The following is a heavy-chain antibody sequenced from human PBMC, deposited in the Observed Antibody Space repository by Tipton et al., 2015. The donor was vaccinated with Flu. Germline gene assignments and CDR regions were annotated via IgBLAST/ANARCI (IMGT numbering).Heavy chain of an antibody. Sequence: QVQLVQSGAEVKKPGASVKVSCKASGYTFTTYDINWVRQAPGQGLEWVGWMSPTSGNTGYAQKFQDRVTMTRNTSISTAYMELRSLRSEDTAVYYCARGLAVAGTGYWGQGTLVTVSS. CDR1: GYTFTTYD. CDR2: MSPTSGNT. D-gene: IGHD6-19*01. V-gene: IGHV1-8*01. CDR3: ARGLAVAGTGY. J-gene: IGHJ4*02.